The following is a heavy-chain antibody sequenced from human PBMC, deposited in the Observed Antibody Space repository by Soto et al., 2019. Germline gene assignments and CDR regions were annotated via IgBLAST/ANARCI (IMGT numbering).Heavy chain of an antibody. Sequence: SVKVSCKASGGTFSSYAISWVRQAPGQGLEWMGGIIPIFGTANYAQKFQDRVTITADKSTSTAYMELSSLRSEDTAVYYCARNGYNWNYGEGDAFDIWGQGTMVTVSS. CDR2: IIPIFGTA. V-gene: IGHV1-69*06. CDR1: GGTFSSYA. CDR3: ARNGYNWNYGEGDAFDI. J-gene: IGHJ3*02. D-gene: IGHD1-7*01.